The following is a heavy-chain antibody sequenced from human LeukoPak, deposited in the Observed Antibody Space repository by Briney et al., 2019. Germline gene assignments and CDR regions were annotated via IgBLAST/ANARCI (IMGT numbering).Heavy chain of an antibody. Sequence: ASVKVSCKASGYTFTGYYMHWVRPAPGQGLEWMGWINAGNGNTKYSQEFQGRDTITRDTSASTAYMELSSLRSEDMAVYYCARAIMATSEFDYWGQGTLVTVSS. CDR2: INAGNGNT. J-gene: IGHJ4*02. CDR3: ARAIMATSEFDY. CDR1: GYTFTGYY. D-gene: IGHD5-24*01. V-gene: IGHV1-3*03.